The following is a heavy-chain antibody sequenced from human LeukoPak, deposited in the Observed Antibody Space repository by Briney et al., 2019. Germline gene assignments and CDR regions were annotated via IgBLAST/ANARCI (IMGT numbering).Heavy chain of an antibody. D-gene: IGHD1-1*01. CDR2: IYYSGST. V-gene: IGHV4-59*01. Sequence: SETLSLTCTVSGGSISSNYWSWSRQPPGKGLEWIGYIYYSGSTNYNPSLKSRVTISVDTSKNQFSLKLSSVTAADTAVYYCARTKHPLSSWIDYWGQGTLVTVSS. CDR3: ARTKHPLSSWIDY. J-gene: IGHJ4*02. CDR1: GGSISSNY.